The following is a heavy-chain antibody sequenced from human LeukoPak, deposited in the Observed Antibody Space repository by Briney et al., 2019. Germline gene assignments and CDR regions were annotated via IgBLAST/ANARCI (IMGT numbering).Heavy chain of an antibody. V-gene: IGHV4-4*07. CDR2: IYTSGST. D-gene: IGHD2-15*01. Sequence: SETLSLTCTVSGGSISSYYWSWIRQPAGKGLEWIGRIYTSGSTNYNPSLKSRVTILVDMSKNQFSLKLSSVTAADTAVYYCARGPSGGANNWFDPWGQGILVTVSS. J-gene: IGHJ5*02. CDR3: ARGPSGGANNWFDP. CDR1: GGSISSYY.